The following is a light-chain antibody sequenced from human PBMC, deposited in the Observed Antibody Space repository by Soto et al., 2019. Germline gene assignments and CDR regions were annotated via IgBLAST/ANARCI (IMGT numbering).Light chain of an antibody. Sequence: IQMTQSPSSLSASVGRSVTITCQASQDISNYLNWYQQKPGKAPKLLTYDASNLQTGVPSRFSGSGSGTDFTFTISSLQPEDIATYYCQLKYTFGQGTRLEIK. CDR3: QLKYT. CDR2: DAS. V-gene: IGKV1-33*01. J-gene: IGKJ5*01. CDR1: QDISNY.